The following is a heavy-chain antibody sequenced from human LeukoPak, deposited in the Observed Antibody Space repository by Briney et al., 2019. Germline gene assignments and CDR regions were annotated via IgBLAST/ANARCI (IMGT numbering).Heavy chain of an antibody. J-gene: IGHJ4*02. D-gene: IGHD3-3*01. CDR1: ENRLTQLP. V-gene: IGHV1-24*01. CDR2: FRPENDVP. CDR3: ATLLDSFWSGHSVPPEAL. Sequence: ASVRVSCKLSENRLTQLPMHWVRQPPGEGLEWMGGFRPENDVPIYAQKFKDRVAMYTDTSTDTAYMELSSLKSDDTAVYFCATLLDSFWSGHSVPPEALWGQGTLVTVSS.